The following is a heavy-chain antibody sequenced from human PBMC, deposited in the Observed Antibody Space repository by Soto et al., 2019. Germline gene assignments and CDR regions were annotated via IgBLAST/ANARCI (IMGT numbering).Heavy chain of an antibody. V-gene: IGHV4-59*01. CDR1: GVSISSDY. CDR2: TSHTGTT. D-gene: IGHD3-10*01. CDR3: AGAPPWMVLFNI. J-gene: IGHJ6*03. Sequence: QVQLQESGPGLVKPSETLSLTCTVSGVSISSDYWTWIRQSPGKGLEWIAYTSHTGTTDYNPSLKGGAPISQDPTKNRSPLRLSSVPAADTAVYSCAGAPPWMVLFNIGGKG.